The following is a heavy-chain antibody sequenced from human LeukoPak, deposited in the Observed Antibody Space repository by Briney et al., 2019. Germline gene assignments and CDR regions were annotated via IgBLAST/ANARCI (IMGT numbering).Heavy chain of an antibody. CDR2: INAGNGNT. D-gene: IGHD2-8*01. Sequence: ASVKVSCKASGYTFTSYAMHWVRQAPGQRLEWMGWINAGNGNTKYSQEFQGRVTITRDKSTSTAYMELSSLRSEDTAVYYCASYCSNGVCYRGHAFDVWGQGTMVTVSS. V-gene: IGHV1-3*03. CDR3: ASYCSNGVCYRGHAFDV. J-gene: IGHJ3*01. CDR1: GYTFTSYA.